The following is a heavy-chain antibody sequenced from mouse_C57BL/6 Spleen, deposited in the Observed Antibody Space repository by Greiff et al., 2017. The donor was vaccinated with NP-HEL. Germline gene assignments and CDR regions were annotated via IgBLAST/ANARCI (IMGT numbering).Heavy chain of an antibody. CDR3: ARSRGSHYAMDY. Sequence: QVQLQQPGAELVMPGASVKLSCKASGYTFTSYWMHWVKQRPGQGLEWIGEIDPSDSYTNYNQKFKGKSTLTVDKSSSTAYMQLSSLTSEDSAVYYCARSRGSHYAMDYWGQGTSVTVSS. CDR2: IDPSDSYT. V-gene: IGHV1-69*01. J-gene: IGHJ4*01. CDR1: GYTFTSYW.